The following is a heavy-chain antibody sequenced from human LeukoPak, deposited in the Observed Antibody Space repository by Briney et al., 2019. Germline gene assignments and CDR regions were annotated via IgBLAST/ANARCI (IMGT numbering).Heavy chain of an antibody. CDR2: MNPNSGNT. CDR3: ARVLVMGYCSSTSCPVGY. CDR1: GYTFTSYD. D-gene: IGHD2-2*01. Sequence: ASVKVSCKASGYTFTSYDINWVRQATGQGLEWMGWMNPNSGNTGNAQKFQGRVTMTRNTSISTAYMEPSSLRSEDTAVYYCARVLVMGYCSSTSCPVGYWGQGTLVTVSS. J-gene: IGHJ4*02. V-gene: IGHV1-8*01.